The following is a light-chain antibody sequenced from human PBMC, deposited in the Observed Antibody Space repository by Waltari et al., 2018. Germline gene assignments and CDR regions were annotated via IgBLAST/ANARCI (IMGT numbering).Light chain of an antibody. CDR3: SSYTTDSTYV. Sequence: QSALTQPASVSGSPGQSFTVSCTGTSNDVGAYNYVSWYQQHPGKVPKLMIYDVTKLPSGFSYRFSGSKSGNTASLTISGLQAEDEADYYCSSYTTDSTYVFGTGTKVTVL. CDR1: SNDVGAYNY. J-gene: IGLJ1*01. V-gene: IGLV2-14*03. CDR2: DVT.